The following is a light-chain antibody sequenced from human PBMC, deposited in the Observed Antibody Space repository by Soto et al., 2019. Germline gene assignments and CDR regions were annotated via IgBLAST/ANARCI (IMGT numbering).Light chain of an antibody. Sequence: EIVLTQSPGTLSLSPGERATLSCRASQSVSSYLAWYQQKPGQAPRLLIYDANTRASGIPARFSGSGSGTDFTLSISSLEPEDFAVYYCQQRSKWPLTFGGGTKVDIK. V-gene: IGKV3-11*01. CDR1: QSVSSY. J-gene: IGKJ4*01. CDR3: QQRSKWPLT. CDR2: DAN.